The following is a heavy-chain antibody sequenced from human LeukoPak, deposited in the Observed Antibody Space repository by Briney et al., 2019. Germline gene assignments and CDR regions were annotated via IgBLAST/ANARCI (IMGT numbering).Heavy chain of an antibody. J-gene: IGHJ4*02. Sequence: GGSLRLSCAASGFSFSDHGMHWVRQAPGKGLEWVAVISYDGSNKYYADSVKGRFTISRDNSKNTLYLQMNSLRAEDTAVYYCAKDPPNIAAAGTNFDYWGQGTLVTVSS. CDR2: ISYDGSNK. V-gene: IGHV3-30*19. CDR1: GFSFSDHG. CDR3: AKDPPNIAAAGTNFDY. D-gene: IGHD6-13*01.